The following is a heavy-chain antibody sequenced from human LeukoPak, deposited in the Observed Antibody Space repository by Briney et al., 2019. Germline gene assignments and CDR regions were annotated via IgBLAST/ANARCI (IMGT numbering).Heavy chain of an antibody. J-gene: IGHJ6*03. V-gene: IGHV4-39*01. D-gene: IGHD2-8*02. CDR3: ARLIWWDYMDV. Sequence: SETLSLTCTVSGGSISSSSYYWGWIRQPPGKGLEWIGSIYYSGSTYYNPSLKSRVTISVDTSKNQFSLKLSSVTAADTAVYYCARLIWWDYMDVWGKGTTVTVSS. CDR2: IYYSGST. CDR1: GGSISSSSYY.